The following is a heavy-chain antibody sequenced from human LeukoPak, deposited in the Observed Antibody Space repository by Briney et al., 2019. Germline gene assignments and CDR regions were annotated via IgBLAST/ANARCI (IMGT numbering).Heavy chain of an antibody. D-gene: IGHD5-18*01. V-gene: IGHV3-53*01. CDR2: IYSGGST. J-gene: IGHJ4*02. CDR3: ARGSTALSLDY. Sequence: GGSLRLSCAASGFTVSSNYMSWVRQAPGKGLEWVSVIYSGGSTYYADSVKGRFTISRDNSKNTLYLQMSSLRAEDTAVYYCARGSTALSLDYWGQGTLVTVSS. CDR1: GFTVSSNY.